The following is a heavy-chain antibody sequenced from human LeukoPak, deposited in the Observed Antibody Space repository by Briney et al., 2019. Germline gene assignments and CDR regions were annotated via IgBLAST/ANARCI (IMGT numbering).Heavy chain of an antibody. Sequence: PSETLSLTCTVSGGSVSSNIYYWGWIRQPPGKGLEWIGSFYYSGSTYYNPSLKSRVTISVDTSKNQFSLKLSSVTAADTAVYYCARTNLPRHRSTMVRGVINHFDYWGQGTLVTVSS. V-gene: IGHV4-39*07. D-gene: IGHD3-10*01. J-gene: IGHJ4*02. CDR1: GGSVSSNIYY. CDR2: FYYSGST. CDR3: ARTNLPRHRSTMVRGVINHFDY.